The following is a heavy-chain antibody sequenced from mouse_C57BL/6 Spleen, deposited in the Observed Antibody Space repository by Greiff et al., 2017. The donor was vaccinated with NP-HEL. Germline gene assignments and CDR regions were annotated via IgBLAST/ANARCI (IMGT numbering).Heavy chain of an antibody. CDR2: INPGSGGT. J-gene: IGHJ4*01. Sequence: VQLQQSGAELVRPGTSVKVSCKASGYAFTNYLIEWVKQRPGQVLEWIGVINPGSGGTNYNEKFKGKATLTADKSSSTAYMQLSSLTSEDSAVYFCARRGITTGAMDYWGQGTSVTVSS. D-gene: IGHD1-1*01. CDR3: ARRGITTGAMDY. CDR1: GYAFTNYL. V-gene: IGHV1-54*01.